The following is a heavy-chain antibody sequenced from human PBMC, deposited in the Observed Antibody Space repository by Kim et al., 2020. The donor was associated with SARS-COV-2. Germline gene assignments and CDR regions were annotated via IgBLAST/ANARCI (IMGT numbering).Heavy chain of an antibody. J-gene: IGHJ6*02. Sequence: SETLSLTCAVSGGSISSSNWWSWVRQPPGKGLEWIGEIYHSGSTNYNPSLKSRVTISVDKSKNQFSLKLSSVTAADTAVYYCARSRLYYYGSGSYYIYYYYGMDVWGQGTTVTVSS. D-gene: IGHD3-10*01. V-gene: IGHV4-4*02. CDR2: IYHSGST. CDR1: GGSISSSNW. CDR3: ARSRLYYYGSGSYYIYYYYGMDV.